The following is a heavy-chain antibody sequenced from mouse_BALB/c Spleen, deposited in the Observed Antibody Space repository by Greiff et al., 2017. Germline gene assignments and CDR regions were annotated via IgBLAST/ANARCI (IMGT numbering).Heavy chain of an antibody. J-gene: IGHJ4*01. CDR3: ATYYGNSVYAMDY. V-gene: IGHV3-2*02. CDR1: GYSITSDYA. D-gene: IGHD2-10*01. Sequence: VQLKESGPGLVKPSQSLSLTCTVTGYSITSDYAWNWIRQFPGNKLEWMGYISYSGSTSYNPSLKSRISITRDTSKNQFFLQLNSVTTEDTATYYCATYYGNSVYAMDYWGQGTSVTVSS. CDR2: ISYSGST.